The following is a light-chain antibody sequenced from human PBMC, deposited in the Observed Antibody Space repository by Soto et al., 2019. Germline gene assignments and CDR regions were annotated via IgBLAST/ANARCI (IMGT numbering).Light chain of an antibody. CDR2: YAS. CDR1: QSVGNN. CDR3: QQYNDWPPIT. V-gene: IGKV3-15*01. J-gene: IGKJ5*01. Sequence: EIMMTQSPATLSVSPGERATLSCRASQSVGNNLAWYQQKPGQTPRLLIYYASTRASGIPARFSGSGSGTEFTLTISSLQSEDFALSYCQQYNDWPPITFGQGTRLEIK.